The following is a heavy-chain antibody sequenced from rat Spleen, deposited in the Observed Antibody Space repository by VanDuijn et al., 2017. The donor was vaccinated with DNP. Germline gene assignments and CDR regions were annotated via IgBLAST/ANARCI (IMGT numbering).Heavy chain of an antibody. Sequence: EVQLVESGGGLVQPGRSLKLSCAASGFTFSDYYMAWVRQAPTKGLECVAYISYDGGSSYYGDSVKGRFTISRDNAKRTLYLQMNSLRSEDMATYYCVRPHHYAGSYPRYWGQGVMVTVSS. CDR3: VRPHHYAGSYPRY. CDR1: GFTFSDYY. D-gene: IGHD1-12*02. CDR2: ISYDGGSS. J-gene: IGHJ2*01. V-gene: IGHV5-22*01.